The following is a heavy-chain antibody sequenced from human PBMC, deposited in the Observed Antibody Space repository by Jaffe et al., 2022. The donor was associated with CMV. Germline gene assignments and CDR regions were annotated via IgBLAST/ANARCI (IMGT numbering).Heavy chain of an antibody. J-gene: IGHJ6*03. CDR3: ARGRYYYGSGSYSPYYYYYMDV. CDR2: INHSGST. V-gene: IGHV4-34*01. D-gene: IGHD3-10*01. CDR1: GGSFSGYY. Sequence: QVQLQQWGAGLLKPSETLSLTCAVYGGSFSGYYWSWIRQPPGKGLEWIGEINHSGSTNYNPSLKSRVTISVDTSKNQFSLKLSSVTAADTAVYYCARGRYYYGSGSYSPYYYYYMDVWGKGTTVTVSS.